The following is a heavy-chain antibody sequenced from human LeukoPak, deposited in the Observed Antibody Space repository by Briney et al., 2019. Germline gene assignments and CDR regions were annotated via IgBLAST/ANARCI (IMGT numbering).Heavy chain of an antibody. D-gene: IGHD3-16*02. Sequence: PGGSLRLSCAASGFTFSSYAMSWVRQAPGKGLEWVSAISGSGGSTYYADSVKGRFTISRDNSKNTLYLQMNSLRAGDTAVYYCAKDDYVWGSYRFFDYWGQGTLVTVSS. CDR1: GFTFSSYA. J-gene: IGHJ4*02. CDR2: ISGSGGST. V-gene: IGHV3-23*01. CDR3: AKDDYVWGSYRFFDY.